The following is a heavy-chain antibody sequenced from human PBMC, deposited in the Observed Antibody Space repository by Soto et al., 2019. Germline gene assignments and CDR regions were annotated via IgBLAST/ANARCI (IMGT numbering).Heavy chain of an antibody. J-gene: IGHJ4*02. D-gene: IGHD3-9*01. CDR2: INHSGST. Sequence: QVQLQQWGAGLLKPSETMSLTCAVYGGSFSAYYWSWIRQPPGKGLEWIGQINHSGSTNYNPCLQSRVTISIDTSKNQFSMKLSSVTAADTAVYYCARCPALTYNYDMLTGIIGGQGTLVTVSS. V-gene: IGHV4-34*01. CDR3: ARCPALTYNYDMLTGII. CDR1: GGSFSAYY.